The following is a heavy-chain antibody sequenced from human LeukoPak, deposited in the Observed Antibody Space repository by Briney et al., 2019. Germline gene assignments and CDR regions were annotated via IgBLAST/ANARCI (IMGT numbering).Heavy chain of an antibody. J-gene: IGHJ4*02. V-gene: IGHV1-18*01. CDR1: GYTFTSYG. D-gene: IGHD3-22*01. Sequence: GASVKVSCKASGYTFTSYGISWVRQAPGQGLEWMGWISAYNGNTNYAQKLQGRVTMTTDTSPSTAYMELRSLRSDDTAVYYCARRSDYYDSSGYLGYWGQGTLVTVSS. CDR2: ISAYNGNT. CDR3: ARRSDYYDSSGYLGY.